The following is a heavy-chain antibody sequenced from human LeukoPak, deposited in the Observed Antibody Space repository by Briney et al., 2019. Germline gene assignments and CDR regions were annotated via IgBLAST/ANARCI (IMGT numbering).Heavy chain of an antibody. J-gene: IGHJ4*02. CDR1: GYTFTSYG. CDR2: ISAYNGNT. CDR3: ARVLNRRGGYAPKD. D-gene: IGHD5-12*01. Sequence: ASVQVSCKASGYTFTSYGISWVRQAPGQGLEWMGWISAYNGNTNYAQKLQGRVTMTTDTSTSTAYMELRSLRSDDTAVYYCARVLNRRGGYAPKDWGQGTLVTVSS. V-gene: IGHV1-18*01.